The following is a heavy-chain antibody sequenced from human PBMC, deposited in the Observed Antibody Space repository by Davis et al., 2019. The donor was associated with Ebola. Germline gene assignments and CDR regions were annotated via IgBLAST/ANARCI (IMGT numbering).Heavy chain of an antibody. J-gene: IGHJ4*02. CDR3: AGEILVKDIVVVPALDY. D-gene: IGHD2-2*01. CDR2: ISYDGSNK. Sequence: PGGSLRLSCAASGFTFSSYAMHWVRQAPGKGLEWVAVISYDGSNKYYADSVKGRFTISRDNSKNTLYLQMNSLRAEDTAVYYCAGEILVKDIVVVPALDYWGQGTLVTVSS. V-gene: IGHV3-30-3*01. CDR1: GFTFSSYA.